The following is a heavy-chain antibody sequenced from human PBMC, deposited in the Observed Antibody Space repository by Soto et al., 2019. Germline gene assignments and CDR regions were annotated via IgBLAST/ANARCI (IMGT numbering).Heavy chain of an antibody. CDR1: EYTFTSYT. J-gene: IGHJ4*02. V-gene: IGHV1-3*01. D-gene: IGHD4-4*01. CDR3: ASELQGLYYFEY. CDR2: INGGNGNT. Sequence: QVQVLQSGAEVKKPGASVKVSCKASEYTFTSYTMHWVRQAPGQRLEWMGWINGGNGNTKYSQKFQGRVTITRDTSASTAYMELSSLRSDDTAVYYCASELQGLYYFEYWGQGTLVTVSS.